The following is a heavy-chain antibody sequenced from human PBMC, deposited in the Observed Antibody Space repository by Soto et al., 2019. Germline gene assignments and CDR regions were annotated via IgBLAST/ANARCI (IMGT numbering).Heavy chain of an antibody. CDR2: IYYSGST. D-gene: IGHD6-13*01. CDR3: ASTLYSSSSYPHSYYGMDV. Sequence: SETLSLTCTVSGCSISSYYWSWIRQPPGKGLEWIGYIYYSGSTNYNPSLKSRVTISVDTSKNQFSLKLSSVTAADTAVYYCASTLYSSSSYPHSYYGMDVWGQGTTVT. J-gene: IGHJ6*02. V-gene: IGHV4-59*08. CDR1: GCSISSYY.